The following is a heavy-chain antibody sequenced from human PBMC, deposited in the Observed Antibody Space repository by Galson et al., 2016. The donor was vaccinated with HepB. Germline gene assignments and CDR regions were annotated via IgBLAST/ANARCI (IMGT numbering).Heavy chain of an antibody. CDR2: LSGDGRNT. J-gene: IGHJ5*02. CDR3: GILYGGFDP. Sequence: SLRLSCAASGLPSNNYAMHRVRQAPGKGLECVSLLSGDGRNTYYADSVKGRFSISRDNSKKSLYLEMNSLRTEDTAFYYCGILYGGFDPWGQGTLVTVSS. D-gene: IGHD2/OR15-2a*01. CDR1: GLPSNNYA. V-gene: IGHV3-43*02.